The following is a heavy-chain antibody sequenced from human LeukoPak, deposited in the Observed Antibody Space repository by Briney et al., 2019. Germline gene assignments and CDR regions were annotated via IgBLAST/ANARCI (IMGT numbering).Heavy chain of an antibody. CDR1: GFTFSSYA. V-gene: IGHV4-59*01. CDR2: IYYSGST. CDR3: ARALGGGYYAFRFDP. D-gene: IGHD3-22*01. Sequence: PGGSLRLSCAASGFTFSSYAMHWIRQPPGKGLEWIGYIYYSGSTNYNPSLKSRVTISVDTSKNQFSLKLSSVTAADTAVYYCARALGGGYYAFRFDPWGQGTLVTVSS. J-gene: IGHJ5*02.